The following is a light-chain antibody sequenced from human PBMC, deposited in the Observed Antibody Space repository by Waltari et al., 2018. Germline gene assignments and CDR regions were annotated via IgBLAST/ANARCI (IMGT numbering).Light chain of an antibody. J-gene: IGLJ2*01. CDR1: SHNVGSYA. CDR2: GNS. CDR3: STWDYGLSSVV. Sequence: QSALTQEASVSGTVGQKVTLSCTGNSHNVGSYAVGWYQQISHGAPKTVMFGNSLASGIPDRFSGSKSGTTASLNISGIQPEDEADYYCSTWDYGLSSVVFGGGTKLTVL. V-gene: IGLV1-44*01.